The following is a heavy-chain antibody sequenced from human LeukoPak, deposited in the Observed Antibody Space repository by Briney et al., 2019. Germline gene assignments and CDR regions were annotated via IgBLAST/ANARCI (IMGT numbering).Heavy chain of an antibody. CDR3: ARDFISLLVPAAIQLFEDY. J-gene: IGHJ4*02. D-gene: IGHD2-2*02. CDR2: ISSGGSYI. V-gene: IGHV3-21*01. Sequence: PGGSLRLSCAASGFTFSSYVMSWVRQAPGKGLDWVSSISSGGSYIYYADSVKGRCTISRDNARNSLYLQMNSLRAEDTAMYYCARDFISLLVPAAIQLFEDYWGQGTLVTVSS. CDR1: GFTFSSYV.